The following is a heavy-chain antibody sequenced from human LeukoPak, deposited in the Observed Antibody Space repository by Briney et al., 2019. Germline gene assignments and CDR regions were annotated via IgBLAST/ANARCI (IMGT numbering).Heavy chain of an antibody. D-gene: IGHD5-12*01. Sequence: GGSLRLSCAASGFTFSNSGMHWVRQAPGKGLEWVAFIRYDGSNKYYADSVKGRFTISRDNAKNSLYLQMNSLRAEDTAVYYCARENSGYDPNWFDPWGQGTLVTVSS. J-gene: IGHJ5*02. CDR1: GFTFSNSG. CDR2: IRYDGSNK. CDR3: ARENSGYDPNWFDP. V-gene: IGHV3-30*02.